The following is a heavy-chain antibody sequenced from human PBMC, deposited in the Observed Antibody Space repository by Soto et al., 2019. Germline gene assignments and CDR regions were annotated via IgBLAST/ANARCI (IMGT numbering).Heavy chain of an antibody. CDR3: ARNYYDSSDRDYLDY. CDR1: GYTFTSYY. D-gene: IGHD3-22*01. J-gene: IGHJ4*02. CDR2: INPITGGT. Sequence: GASVKVSCEASGYTFTSYYIHWVRQAPGQGLEWMGWINPITGGTNYAPKFQGRVTMTRDTSITTAYMELSRLRPDDTAVYYCARNYYDSSDRDYLDYWGQGTPVTVSS. V-gene: IGHV1-2*02.